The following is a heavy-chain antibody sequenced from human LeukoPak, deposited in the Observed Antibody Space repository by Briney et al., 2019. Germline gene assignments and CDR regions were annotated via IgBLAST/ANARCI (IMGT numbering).Heavy chain of an antibody. D-gene: IGHD3-22*01. CDR2: ISSSGSTI. J-gene: IGHJ4*02. Sequence: PGGSLRLSCAASGFTFSSYEMNWVRQAPGKGLEWVSYISSSGSTIYYADPVKGRFTISRDNAKNSLYLQMNSLRAEDTALYYCAAYYYDSSGYLNFDYWGQGTLVTVSS. V-gene: IGHV3-48*03. CDR1: GFTFSSYE. CDR3: AAYYYDSSGYLNFDY.